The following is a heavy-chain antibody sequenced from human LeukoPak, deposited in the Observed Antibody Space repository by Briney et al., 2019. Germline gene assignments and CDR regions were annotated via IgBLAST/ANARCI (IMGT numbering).Heavy chain of an antibody. CDR3: ARYYSSGSYAIDY. J-gene: IGHJ4*02. D-gene: IGHD3-10*01. CDR1: GFTFSSYW. V-gene: IGHV3-74*01. Sequence: PGGSLRLSCAASGFTFSSYWMHWVRQAPGKGLVWVSRINSDGSDTSYADSVRGRFTISRDNAKNTLYLQMNSLRAEDTAVYYCARYYSSGSYAIDYWGQGTLVTVSS. CDR2: INSDGSDT.